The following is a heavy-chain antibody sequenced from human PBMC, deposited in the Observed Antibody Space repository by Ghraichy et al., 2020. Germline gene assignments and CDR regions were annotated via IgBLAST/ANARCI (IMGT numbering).Heavy chain of an antibody. CDR3: AKDQRYNSG. V-gene: IGHV3-23*01. Sequence: WGSLRLSCVASGFTFSSFAMSWVRQAPGKGLEWVSAISVSGRTYYADSVKGRFTISRDNSKNTLYLQMNSLRAEDTAVYYCAKDQRYNSGWGQGTLVTVSS. D-gene: IGHD6-19*01. CDR2: ISVSGRT. J-gene: IGHJ4*02. CDR1: GFTFSSFA.